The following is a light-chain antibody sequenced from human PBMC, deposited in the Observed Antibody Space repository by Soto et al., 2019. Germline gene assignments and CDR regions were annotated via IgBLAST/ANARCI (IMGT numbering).Light chain of an antibody. CDR1: QSVSTY. CDR2: DVS. CDR3: QQRYNWPPIT. Sequence: EIVLTQSPATLSLSPGERHTLCCSSSQSVSTYLAWYQHKPGQAPRLLIYDVSNRATGIPARFSGSGSETEFTLTISSLEPEDFAVYYCQQRYNWPPITFGQGTRLEIK. V-gene: IGKV3-11*01. J-gene: IGKJ5*01.